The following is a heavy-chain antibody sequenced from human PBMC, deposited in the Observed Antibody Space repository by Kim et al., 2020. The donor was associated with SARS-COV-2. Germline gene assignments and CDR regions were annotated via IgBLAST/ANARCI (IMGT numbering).Heavy chain of an antibody. CDR3: ARDKAAAPRGYYYGMDV. J-gene: IGHJ6*02. V-gene: IGHV4-59*01. D-gene: IGHD6-13*01. Sequence: LKSRVTISVDTSKNQFSLKLSSVTAADTAVYYCARDKAAAPRGYYYGMDVWGQGTTVTVSS.